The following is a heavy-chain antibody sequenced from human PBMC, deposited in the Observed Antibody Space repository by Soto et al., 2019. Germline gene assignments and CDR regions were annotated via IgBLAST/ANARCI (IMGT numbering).Heavy chain of an antibody. V-gene: IGHV3-23*01. CDR2: ISVGGVST. CDR1: GFTFSSYA. D-gene: IGHD1-26*01. Sequence: GSLRLSCAASGFTFSSYAMTWVRQAPGKGLEWVSAISVGGVSTYYADSVKGRFTISRDNSKNTLYLQMNSLRAEDTAVYYCAKADIVGDILGGLDVWGQGTTVTVSS. J-gene: IGHJ6*02. CDR3: AKADIVGDILGGLDV.